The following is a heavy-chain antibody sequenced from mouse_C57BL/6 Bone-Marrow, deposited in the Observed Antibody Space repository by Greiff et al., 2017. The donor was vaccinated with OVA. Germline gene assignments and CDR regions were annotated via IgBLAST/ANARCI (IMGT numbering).Heavy chain of an antibody. CDR2: IDPENGDT. CDR1: GFNIKDDY. Sequence: EVQLVESGAELVRPGASVKLSCTASGFNIKDDYMHWVKQRPEQGLEWIGWIDPENGDTEYASKFQGKATITADTSSNTAYLQLSSLTSEDTAVYYCTTSGWYWYFDVWGTGTTVTVSS. V-gene: IGHV14-4*01. CDR3: TTSGWYWYFDV. J-gene: IGHJ1*03. D-gene: IGHD1-1*02.